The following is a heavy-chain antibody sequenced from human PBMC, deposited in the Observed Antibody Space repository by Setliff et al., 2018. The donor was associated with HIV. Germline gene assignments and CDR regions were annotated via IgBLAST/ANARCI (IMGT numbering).Heavy chain of an antibody. CDR1: GGSISSGGYY. V-gene: IGHV4-31*01. CDR2: IYYSGST. J-gene: IGHJ3*02. CDR3: ARSPLNYYDKSDAFDI. D-gene: IGHD3-22*01. Sequence: PSETLSLTCTVSGGSISSGGYYWSWIRQLPGKGLECIGYIYYSGSTYYNQSLKSLVTISVDTSKNQFSLKLSSVTAADTAVYYCARSPLNYYDKSDAFDIWGQGTMVTVSS.